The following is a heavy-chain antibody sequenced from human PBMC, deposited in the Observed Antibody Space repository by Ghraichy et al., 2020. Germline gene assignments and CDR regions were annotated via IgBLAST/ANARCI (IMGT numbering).Heavy chain of an antibody. CDR3: ARSGGPLRFLEWSGYFDY. J-gene: IGHJ4*02. CDR2: ISSNGGST. CDR1: GFTFSSYA. Sequence: GGSLRLSCAASGFTFSSYAMHWVRQAPGKGLEYVSAISSNGGSTYYANSVKGRFTISRDNSKNTLYLQMGSLRAEDMAVYYCARSGGPLRFLEWSGYFDYWRQGTLVTVSS. V-gene: IGHV3-64*01. D-gene: IGHD3-3*01.